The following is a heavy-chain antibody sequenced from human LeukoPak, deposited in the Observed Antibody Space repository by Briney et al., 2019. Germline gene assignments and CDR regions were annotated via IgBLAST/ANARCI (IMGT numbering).Heavy chain of an antibody. CDR1: RFTFTSYW. D-gene: IGHD3-3*01. CDR3: ARDRSRSVY. Sequence: GGSLRLSCEASRFTFTSYWMSWVRQAPGKGLEWVANIKPDGSEKYYVDSVTGRFTISRDNAKNSLYLQMNSRRAEDTAVCDCARDRSRSVYWGRGTLVTVSS. J-gene: IGHJ4*02. V-gene: IGHV3-7*01. CDR2: IKPDGSEK.